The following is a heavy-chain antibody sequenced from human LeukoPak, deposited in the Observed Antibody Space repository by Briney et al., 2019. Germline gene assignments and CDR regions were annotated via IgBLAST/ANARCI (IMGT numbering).Heavy chain of an antibody. CDR3: ARDGVGFGDLYQFDY. CDR1: GYTFTGYY. CDR2: INPSGGST. D-gene: IGHD3-10*01. Sequence: ASMKVSCKASGYTFTGYYMHWVRQAPGQGLEWMGIINPSGGSTSYAQKFQGRVTMTRDMSTSTVYMELSSLRSEDTAVYYCARDGVGFGDLYQFDYWGQGTLVTVSS. J-gene: IGHJ4*02. V-gene: IGHV1-46*01.